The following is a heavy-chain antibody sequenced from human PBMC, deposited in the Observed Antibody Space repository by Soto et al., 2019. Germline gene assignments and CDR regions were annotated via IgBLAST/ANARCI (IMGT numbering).Heavy chain of an antibody. CDR3: ARDQHAPGGDY. D-gene: IGHD3-10*01. CDR2: IYYGGTT. J-gene: IGHJ4*02. CDR1: GGSISSSYYY. Sequence: QLQLQESGPGLVKPSETPSLTCTVSGGSISSSYYYWGWVRQPPGMGLEWIGFIYYGGTTYYNPSLKSRVTISVDTSQNQCSLKLSSVTAADTAIYYCARDQHAPGGDYWGRGALVTVSS. V-gene: IGHV4-39*02.